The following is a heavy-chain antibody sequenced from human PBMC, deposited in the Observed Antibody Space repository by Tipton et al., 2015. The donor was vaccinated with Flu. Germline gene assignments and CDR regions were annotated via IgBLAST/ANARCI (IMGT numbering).Heavy chain of an antibody. CDR2: IYYTGGT. CDR1: GGSISSYY. Sequence: TLSLTCTVSGGSISSYYWTWIRQPPGKGLELIGYIYYTGGTDYNPSLKSRVTMSVDTSKNQFSLKLSSVTTADTAVYYCARGGRLAANPLYYAGFDVWGQGTTVTVFS. J-gene: IGHJ6*02. V-gene: IGHV4-59*01. D-gene: IGHD1-26*01. CDR3: ARGGRLAANPLYYAGFDV.